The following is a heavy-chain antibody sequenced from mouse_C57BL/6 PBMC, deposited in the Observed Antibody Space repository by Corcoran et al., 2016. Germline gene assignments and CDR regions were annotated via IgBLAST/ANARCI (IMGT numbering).Heavy chain of an antibody. CDR3: ASSGSSYYYAMDY. CDR1: GYPFTDYY. Sequence: QVQLKQSGAELVRPGASVKLSCKASGYPFTDYYINWVKQRPGQGLEWIARIYPGSGNTYYNEKFTGKSTLTAEKSSSTAYMQLSSLTSEDSAVYFCASSGSSYYYAMDYWGQGTSVTVSS. J-gene: IGHJ4*01. D-gene: IGHD1-1*01. CDR2: IYPGSGNT. V-gene: IGHV1-76*01.